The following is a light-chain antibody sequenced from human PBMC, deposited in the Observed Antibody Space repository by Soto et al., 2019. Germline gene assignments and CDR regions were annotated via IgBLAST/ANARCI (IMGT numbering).Light chain of an antibody. CDR1: QSVSSY. J-gene: IGKJ4*01. V-gene: IGKV3-11*01. CDR3: QQRSNWPGLT. Sequence: IVLIQGPATLSLSPGERATLSCRASQSVSSYLAWYQQKPGQAPRLLIYDASNRATGIPARFSGSGSGTDFTLTISSLEPEDFAVYYCQQRSNWPGLTFGGGTKVDI. CDR2: DAS.